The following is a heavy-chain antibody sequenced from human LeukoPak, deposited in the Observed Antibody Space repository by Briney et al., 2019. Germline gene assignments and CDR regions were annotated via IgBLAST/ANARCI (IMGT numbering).Heavy chain of an antibody. CDR1: GYTFTDFY. V-gene: IGHV1-46*01. J-gene: IGHJ3*02. D-gene: IGHD3-16*02. Sequence: GASVKVSCKASGYTFTDFYMNWVRQAPGQGLEWMGIINPSGASTRYAQKFQGRVTMTRDTSTSTVYMELSSLRSEETAVYYCTREGVYAPDPSSYHRDAFDIWGQGTVVIVSS. CDR2: INPSGAST. CDR3: TREGVYAPDPSSYHRDAFDI.